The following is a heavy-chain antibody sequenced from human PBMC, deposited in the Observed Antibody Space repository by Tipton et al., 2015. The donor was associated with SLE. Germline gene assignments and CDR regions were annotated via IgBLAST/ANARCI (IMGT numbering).Heavy chain of an antibody. CDR3: ARQLWFGELLDPPYYYYYGMDV. D-gene: IGHD3-10*01. Sequence: TLSLTCAVYGGSFSGYYWSWIRQPPGKGLEWIGEINHSGSTNYNPSLKSRVTISVDTSKNQFSLKLSSVTAADTAVYYCARQLWFGELLDPPYYYYYGMDVWGQGTTVTVSS. J-gene: IGHJ6*02. CDR1: GGSFSGYY. V-gene: IGHV4-34*01. CDR2: INHSGST.